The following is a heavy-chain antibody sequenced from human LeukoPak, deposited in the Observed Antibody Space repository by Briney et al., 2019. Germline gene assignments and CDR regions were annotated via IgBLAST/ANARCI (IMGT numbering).Heavy chain of an antibody. CDR3: ARRPSTITIFGVVISPWFDP. D-gene: IGHD3-3*01. Sequence: PSETLSLTCAVYGGSFSGYYWSWLRQPPGKGLEWIGEINHSGSTNYNPSLKSRVTISVDTSKNQFSLKLSSVTAADTAVYYCARRPSTITIFGVVISPWFDPWGQGTLVTVSS. V-gene: IGHV4-34*01. CDR1: GGSFSGYY. J-gene: IGHJ5*02. CDR2: INHSGST.